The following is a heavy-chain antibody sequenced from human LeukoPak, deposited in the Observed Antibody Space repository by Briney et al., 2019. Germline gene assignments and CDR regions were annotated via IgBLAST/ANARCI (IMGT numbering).Heavy chain of an antibody. CDR2: ITGGGSGI. J-gene: IGHJ4*02. D-gene: IGHD3-9*01. V-gene: IGHV3-23*01. CDR3: AKWGDYDVLTGYYVSDY. Sequence: GGSLRLSCAASGFTFSNYAMSWVRQAPGKGLEWVSAITGGGSGIYYADSMKSRFTISRDNSKNTLYLQINSLRAEDTAVYYCAKWGDYDVLTGYYVSDYWGQGTLATVSS. CDR1: GFTFSNYA.